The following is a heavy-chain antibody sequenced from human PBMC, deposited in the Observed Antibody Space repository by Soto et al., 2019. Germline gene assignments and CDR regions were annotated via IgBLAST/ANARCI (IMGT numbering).Heavy chain of an antibody. D-gene: IGHD1-20*01. J-gene: IGHJ4*02. Sequence: QVQLVQSGAEVKKPGASVKVSCKTSGYTFTDYDINWVRQATGQGLEWMGWMDPNNDNTGYAQKFQGRVTMTRNTSKSTAHMELTSLRSEDTAVYYCARGYKSNAFDYCGQGTLVSVSS. CDR3: ARGYKSNAFDY. CDR1: GYTFTDYD. V-gene: IGHV1-8*01. CDR2: MDPNNDNT.